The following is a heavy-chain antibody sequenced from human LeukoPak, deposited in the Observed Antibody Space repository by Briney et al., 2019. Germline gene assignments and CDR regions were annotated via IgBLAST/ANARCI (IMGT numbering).Heavy chain of an antibody. CDR3: ARDRQRGYSYGFDY. D-gene: IGHD5-18*01. J-gene: IGHJ4*02. CDR2: ISSSGSTI. Sequence: GGSLRLSCAASGFIFSNYAMTWVRHTPGRGLEWVSYISSSGSTIYYADSVKGRFTISRDNAKNSLYLQMNSLRAEDTAVYYCARDRQRGYSYGFDYWGQGTLATVSS. CDR1: GFIFSNYA. V-gene: IGHV3-48*03.